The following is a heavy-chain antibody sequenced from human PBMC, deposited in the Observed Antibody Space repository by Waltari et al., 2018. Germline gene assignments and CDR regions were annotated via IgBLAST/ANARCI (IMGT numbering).Heavy chain of an antibody. D-gene: IGHD6-13*01. CDR3: ANPERGSSWGYFDY. Sequence: QVQLVQSGAEVKKPGASVKVSCKASGYTFTGYYMHWVRQAPGQGLEWMGWINPNSGGTNYAQKVQGRVTMTRETSISTAYMELSRLRSDDTAVYYCANPERGSSWGYFDYWGQGTLVTVSS. J-gene: IGHJ4*02. V-gene: IGHV1-2*02. CDR1: GYTFTGYY. CDR2: INPNSGGT.